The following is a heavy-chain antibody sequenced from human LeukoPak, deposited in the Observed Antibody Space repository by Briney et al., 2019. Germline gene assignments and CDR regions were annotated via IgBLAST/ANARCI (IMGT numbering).Heavy chain of an antibody. J-gene: IGHJ6*03. CDR3: ARGSTYIYYYYMDV. Sequence: SVKVSCKASGGTFSSYAISWVRQAPGQGLEWMGGIIPIFGTANYAQKFQGRVTITTDESTSTDYLELSSLRSEDTAVYYCARGSTYIYYYYMDVWGKGTTVTVSS. CDR1: GGTFSSYA. D-gene: IGHD2-15*01. V-gene: IGHV1-69*05. CDR2: IIPIFGTA.